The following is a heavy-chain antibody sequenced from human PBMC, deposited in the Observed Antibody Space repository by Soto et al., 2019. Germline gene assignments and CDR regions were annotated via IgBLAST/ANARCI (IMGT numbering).Heavy chain of an antibody. CDR2: IYYSGST. J-gene: IGHJ6*02. Sequence: SETLSLTCTVSGGSISSSSYYWRWIRQPPGKGLEWIGCIYYSGSTYYNPSLKSRVAISVDTSKNQFSLRLSSVTAADTAVYYCARLCIAAAAISEMDTWGQETTLPISS. V-gene: IGHV4-39*01. D-gene: IGHD2-15*01. CDR1: GGSISSSSYY. CDR3: ARLCIAAAAISEMDT.